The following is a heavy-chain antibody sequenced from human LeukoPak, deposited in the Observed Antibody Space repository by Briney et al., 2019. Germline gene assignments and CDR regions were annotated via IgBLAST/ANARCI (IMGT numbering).Heavy chain of an antibody. CDR1: GFTFSSYY. V-gene: IGHV3-23*01. CDR2: ISGSGGST. D-gene: IGHD6-19*01. Sequence: GGSLRLSCAASGFTFSSYYMNWVRQAPGKGLEWVSAISGSGGSTYYADSVKGRFTISRDNSKNTLYLQMNSLRAEDTAVYYCAKADSSGWYDPFDYWGQGTLVTVSS. CDR3: AKADSSGWYDPFDY. J-gene: IGHJ4*02.